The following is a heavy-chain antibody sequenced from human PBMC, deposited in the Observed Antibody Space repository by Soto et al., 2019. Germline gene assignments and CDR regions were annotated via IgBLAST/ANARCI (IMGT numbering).Heavy chain of an antibody. CDR1: GFTFSSYA. Sequence: GGSLRLSCAASGFTFSSYAMSWVRQAPGKGLEWVSAISGSGGSTYYADSVKGRFTISRDNSKNTLYLQMNSLRAEDTAVYYCAKKTRGYDSSGYYFDRWGQGTLVTVSS. J-gene: IGHJ4*02. D-gene: IGHD3-22*01. V-gene: IGHV3-23*01. CDR3: AKKTRGYDSSGYYFDR. CDR2: ISGSGGST.